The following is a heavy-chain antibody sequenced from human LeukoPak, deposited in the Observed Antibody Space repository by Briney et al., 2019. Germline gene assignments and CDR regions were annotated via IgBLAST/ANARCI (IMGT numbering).Heavy chain of an antibody. Sequence: PSETLSLTCTVSGYSISSSSYYWGWIRQPPGKGLEWIGSIYYSGSTYYNPSLKSRVTISVDTSKNQFSLKLSSVTAADTAVYYCARMGDYVWGSYRYTGNWFDPWGQGTLVTVSS. V-gene: IGHV4-39*01. CDR1: GYSISSSSYY. CDR3: ARMGDYVWGSYRYTGNWFDP. CDR2: IYYSGST. J-gene: IGHJ5*02. D-gene: IGHD3-16*02.